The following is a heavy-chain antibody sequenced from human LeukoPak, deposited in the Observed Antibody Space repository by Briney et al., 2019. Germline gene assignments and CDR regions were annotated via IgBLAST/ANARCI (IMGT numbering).Heavy chain of an antibody. CDR1: GGSISSYY. D-gene: IGHD3-10*01. J-gene: IGHJ4*02. CDR2: IYYSGST. V-gene: IGHV4-59*12. Sequence: TSETLSLTCTVSGGSISSYYWSWIRQPPGKGLEWIGYIYYSGSTNYNPSLKSRVTISVDTSKDQFSLKLSSVTAADTAVYYCARPYGSGSYFDYWGQGTLVTVSS. CDR3: ARPYGSGSYFDY.